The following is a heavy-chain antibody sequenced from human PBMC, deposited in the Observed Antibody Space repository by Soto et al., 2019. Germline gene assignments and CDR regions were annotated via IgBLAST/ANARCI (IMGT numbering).Heavy chain of an antibody. CDR3: ARGYYYGSGRPTPGGMDV. Sequence: ASVKVSCKASGYTFTNYDINWVRQAPGQGLEWMGWISTYTGNTNYAQKLQGRVTMTTDTSTSTAYMELRSLRSDDTAVYYCARGYYYGSGRPTPGGMDVWGQ. D-gene: IGHD3-10*01. V-gene: IGHV1-18*01. CDR1: GYTFTNYD. J-gene: IGHJ6*02. CDR2: ISTYTGNT.